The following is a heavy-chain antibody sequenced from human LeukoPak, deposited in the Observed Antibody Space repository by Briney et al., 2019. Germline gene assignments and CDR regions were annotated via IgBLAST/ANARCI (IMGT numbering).Heavy chain of an antibody. D-gene: IGHD3-9*01. J-gene: IGHJ4*02. CDR3: ARKYDLLTGYYPTYHFDY. CDR2: IDPSDSDT. CDR1: GYTFSNYW. V-gene: IGHV5-51*01. Sequence: GESLKISCRTSGYTFSNYWIAWVRQVPGTGLEWMGIIDPSDSDTRYSPSFQGQVTISADKSISTAFLQWTGLKASDTAIYYCARKYDLLTGYYPTYHFDYWGQGTLVTVSS.